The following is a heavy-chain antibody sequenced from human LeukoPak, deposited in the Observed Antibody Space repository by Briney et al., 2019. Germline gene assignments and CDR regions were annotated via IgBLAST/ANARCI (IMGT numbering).Heavy chain of an antibody. CDR2: IIPIFGTA. J-gene: IGHJ4*02. CDR1: GGTFSSYA. D-gene: IGHD3-22*01. CDR3: ARVRDSSGYYYDY. Sequence: ASVKVSCRASGGTFSSYAISWVRQAPGQGLEWMGGIIPIFGTANYAQKFQGRVTITADESTSTAYMELSSLRSEDTAVYYCARVRDSSGYYYDYWGQGTLVTVSS. V-gene: IGHV1-69*01.